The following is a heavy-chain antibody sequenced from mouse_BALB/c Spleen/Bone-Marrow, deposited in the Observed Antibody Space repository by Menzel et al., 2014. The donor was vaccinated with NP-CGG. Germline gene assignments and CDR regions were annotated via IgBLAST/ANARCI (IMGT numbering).Heavy chain of an antibody. V-gene: IGHV1-20*02. CDR3: AREGGYYYGSSPYFDV. J-gene: IGHJ1*01. D-gene: IGHD1-1*01. CDR2: INPYNGDT. CDR1: GYSFTGYF. Sequence: VQLQQSGPELVKPGASVKISCKASGYSFTGYFMNWVMQSHGKSLEWIGRINPYNGDTFYNQKFMGKATLTVDKSSSTAHMELRSLASEDSAVYYCAREGGYYYGSSPYFDVWGAGTTVTVSS.